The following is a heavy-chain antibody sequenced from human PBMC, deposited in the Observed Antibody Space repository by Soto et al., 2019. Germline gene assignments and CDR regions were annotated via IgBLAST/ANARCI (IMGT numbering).Heavy chain of an antibody. CDR1: GGSFSGYY. D-gene: IGHD2-8*02. CDR3: ARGSGVEMATILDY. J-gene: IGHJ4*02. CDR2: INHSGST. Sequence: SETLSLTCAVSGGSFSGYYWSWIRQPPGKGLEWIGEINHSGSTNYNPSLKSRVTISVDTSKNQFSLKLSSVTAADTAVYYCARGSGVEMATILDYWGQGTLVTVSS. V-gene: IGHV4-34*01.